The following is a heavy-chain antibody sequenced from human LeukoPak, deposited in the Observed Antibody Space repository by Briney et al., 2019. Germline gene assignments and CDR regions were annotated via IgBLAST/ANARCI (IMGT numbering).Heavy chain of an antibody. CDR1: GGSISSYY. D-gene: IGHD6-13*01. V-gene: IGHV4-4*07. J-gene: IGHJ4*02. CDR2: IYTSGST. Sequence: SETLPLTCTVSGGSISSYYWSWIRQPAGKGLEWIGRIYTSGSTNYNPSLKSRVTMSVDTSKNQFSLKLSSVTAADTAVYYCAGARITATDLLYWGQGTLVTVSS. CDR3: AGARITATDLLY.